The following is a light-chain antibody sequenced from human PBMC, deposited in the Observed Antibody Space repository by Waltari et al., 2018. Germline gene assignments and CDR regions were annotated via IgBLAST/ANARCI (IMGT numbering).Light chain of an antibody. J-gene: IGLJ3*02. Sequence: SSELTQDPDVSVALGQTVRLTCQGDSLRRYSASWYQPRPGQAPFLVLYGPDNRPSGIPDRFSGSTSGNTASLTITRAQAEDEGVYYCLSRDTSSTRVFGGGTTLTV. CDR2: GPD. V-gene: IGLV3-19*01. CDR1: SLRRYS. CDR3: LSRDTSSTRV.